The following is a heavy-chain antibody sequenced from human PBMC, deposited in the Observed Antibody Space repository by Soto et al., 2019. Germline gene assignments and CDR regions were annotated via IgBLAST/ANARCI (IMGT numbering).Heavy chain of an antibody. V-gene: IGHV4-59*11. CDR1: GGSISSHY. CDR2: LYYTGST. D-gene: IGHD4-17*01. CDR3: ARVGGTVTSQALGFDH. Sequence: QLQLQESGPGLVRPSETLSLTCTVSGGSISSHYWSWVRQPPGKGLEWIGYLYYTGSTNYNASLKSQVTMSRDTSKNQFSLMLTSVTAADTAVYYCARVGGTVTSQALGFDHWGQGILVTVSS. J-gene: IGHJ4*02.